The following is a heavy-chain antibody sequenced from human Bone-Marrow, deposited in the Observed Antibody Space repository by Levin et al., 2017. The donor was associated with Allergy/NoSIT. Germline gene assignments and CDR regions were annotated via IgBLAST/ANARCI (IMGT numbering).Heavy chain of an antibody. Sequence: QPGGSLRLSCAASGFTFSSYGMHWVRQAPGKGLEWVAVIWYDGSNKYYADSVKGRFTISRDNSKNTLYLQMNSLRAEDTAVYYCARDGVTYCSKANWFDPWGQGTLVTVSS. CDR1: GFTFSSYG. V-gene: IGHV3-33*01. J-gene: IGHJ5*02. D-gene: IGHD2-2*01. CDR3: ARDGVTYCSKANWFDP. CDR2: IWYDGSNK.